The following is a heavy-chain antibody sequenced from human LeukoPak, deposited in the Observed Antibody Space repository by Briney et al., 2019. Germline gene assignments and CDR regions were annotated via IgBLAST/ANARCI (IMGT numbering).Heavy chain of an antibody. CDR2: INHSGST. D-gene: IGHD3-10*01. J-gene: IGHJ4*02. V-gene: IGHV4-34*01. Sequence: SETLSLTCAVYGGSFSGYYWSWIRQPPGKGLEWIGEINHSGSTNYNPSLKSRVTISLDTSKNQFSLKLTSLTAADTAVYYCARHLRFYYGSGSYLFEGTNHFDYWGQGTLVTVSS. CDR1: GGSFSGYY. CDR3: ARHLRFYYGSGSYLFEGTNHFDY.